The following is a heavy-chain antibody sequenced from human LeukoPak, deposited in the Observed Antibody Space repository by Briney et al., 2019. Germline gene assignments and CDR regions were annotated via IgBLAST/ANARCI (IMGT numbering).Heavy chain of an antibody. Sequence: PGGSLRLSCAASGFTFSSYWMSWVRQAPGKGLEWVANIKQDGSEKYYVDSVKGRFTISRDNAKNSLYLQMNSLRAEDTAVYYCAGDGGSGRNWFDPWGQGTLVTVSS. J-gene: IGHJ5*02. CDR2: IKQDGSEK. D-gene: IGHD3-10*01. CDR3: AGDGGSGRNWFDP. V-gene: IGHV3-7*01. CDR1: GFTFSSYW.